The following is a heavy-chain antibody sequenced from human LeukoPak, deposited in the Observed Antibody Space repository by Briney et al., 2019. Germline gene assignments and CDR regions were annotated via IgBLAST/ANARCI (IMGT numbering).Heavy chain of an antibody. CDR3: ARDRIYSSSPYLDY. CDR2: IIPILGIA. CDR1: RGTFSSYA. D-gene: IGHD6-6*01. J-gene: IGHJ4*02. V-gene: IGHV1-69*04. Sequence: ASVKVSCKASRGTFSSYAISWLRQAPGQGLEWMGRIIPILGIANYAQKFQGRVTITADKSTSTAYMELSSLRSEDTAVYYCARDRIYSSSPYLDYWGQGTLVTVSS.